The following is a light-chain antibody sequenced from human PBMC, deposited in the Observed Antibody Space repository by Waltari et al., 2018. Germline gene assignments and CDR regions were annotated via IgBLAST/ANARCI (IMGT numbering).Light chain of an antibody. Sequence: EIVLTQSPGTLSLSPGERATLACRASQSVSRSLAWYQQKHGQAPRLLIYDASTRATGIPDRFSGCGSGTDFSLTISRLEPEDFAVYYCQKYVSLPATFGQGTKVEIK. CDR1: QSVSRS. CDR2: DAS. V-gene: IGKV3-20*01. CDR3: QKYVSLPAT. J-gene: IGKJ1*01.